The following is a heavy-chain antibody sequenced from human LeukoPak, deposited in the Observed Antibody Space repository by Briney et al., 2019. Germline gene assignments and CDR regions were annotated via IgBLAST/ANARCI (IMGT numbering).Heavy chain of an antibody. V-gene: IGHV1-69*04. Sequence: GSSVKVSCKASGGTFSSYTISWVRQAPGQGLEWMGRIIPILGIANYAQKFQGRVTITADKSTSTAYMELSSLRSEDTAVYYCARDQYCTNGVRQWYFDLWGRGTLVTVSS. CDR1: GGTFSSYT. D-gene: IGHD2-8*01. CDR3: ARDQYCTNGVRQWYFDL. CDR2: IIPILGIA. J-gene: IGHJ2*01.